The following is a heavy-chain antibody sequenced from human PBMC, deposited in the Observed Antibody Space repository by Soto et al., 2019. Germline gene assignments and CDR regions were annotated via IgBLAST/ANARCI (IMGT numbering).Heavy chain of an antibody. CDR1: GGSISSSNW. D-gene: IGHD6-6*01. Sequence: QVQLQESGPGLVKPSGTLSLTCAVSGGSISSSNWWSWVRQPPGKGLEWIGEIYHSGSTNYNPSLKSRVTTSVDKSQNQFSLKLSSVTAADTAVYYCARLKLIATPYYYYGMDVWGQGTTVTVSS. V-gene: IGHV4-4*02. CDR2: IYHSGST. CDR3: ARLKLIATPYYYYGMDV. J-gene: IGHJ6*02.